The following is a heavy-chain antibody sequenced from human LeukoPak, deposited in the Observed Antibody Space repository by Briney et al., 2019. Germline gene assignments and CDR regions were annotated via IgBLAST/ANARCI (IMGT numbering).Heavy chain of an antibody. CDR1: GGSISSSSYY. CDR3: ARGGVPYYFDY. Sequence: PSETLSLTCTVSGGSISSSSYYWGWIRQPPGKGLEWIGSIYYSGSTYYNPSLKSRVTISVDTSKNQFSLKLSSVTAADTAVYYCARGGVPYYFDYWGQGTLVTVSS. V-gene: IGHV4-39*07. CDR2: IYYSGST. J-gene: IGHJ4*02.